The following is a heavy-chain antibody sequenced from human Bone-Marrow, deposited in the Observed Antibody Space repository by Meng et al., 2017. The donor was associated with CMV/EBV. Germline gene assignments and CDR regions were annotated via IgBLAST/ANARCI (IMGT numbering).Heavy chain of an antibody. CDR2: INHRGST. D-gene: IGHD2-21*01. J-gene: IGHJ6*02. CDR3: ASTYCGGDCPGYYYNYGMDV. Sequence: SETLSLTCAVYGGSFSGYYWSWIRQPPGKGLEWIGEINHRGSTNYNPSLKSRVTISVDTSKNQFSLKLSSVTAEDTAVYYCASTYCGGDCPGYYYNYGMDVWGQGTTVTVSS. V-gene: IGHV4-34*01. CDR1: GGSFSGYY.